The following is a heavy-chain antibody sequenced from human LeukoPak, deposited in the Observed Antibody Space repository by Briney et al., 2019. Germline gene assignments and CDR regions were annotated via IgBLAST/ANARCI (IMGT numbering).Heavy chain of an antibody. CDR2: INSDGSKR. CDR1: GFSFSRYW. J-gene: IGHJ4*02. CDR3: VRDDGSYSLDY. D-gene: IGHD1-26*01. Sequence: PGGSLRLSCAASGFSFSRYWMHWVRHAPGKGLVWVSNINSDGSKRNHADSVEGRFTISRDNAKNTLYLQMNSLRAEDTAVYYCVRDDGSYSLDYWGQGTLVTVSS. V-gene: IGHV3-74*01.